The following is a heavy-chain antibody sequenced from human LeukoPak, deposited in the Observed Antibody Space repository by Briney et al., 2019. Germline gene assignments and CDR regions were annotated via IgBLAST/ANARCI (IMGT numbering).Heavy chain of an antibody. V-gene: IGHV3-7*04. CDR2: INQDGREK. Sequence: GGSLRLSCAASGFTFSTYWMSWVRQAPGEGLEWVANINQDGREKYSVDSVKGRFTISRDNAKNSLYLQTNSLRAEDTAVYYCARDYTYYYDDSGPHYYFDYWGQGTLVTVSS. D-gene: IGHD3-22*01. J-gene: IGHJ4*02. CDR1: GFTFSTYW. CDR3: ARDYTYYYDDSGPHYYFDY.